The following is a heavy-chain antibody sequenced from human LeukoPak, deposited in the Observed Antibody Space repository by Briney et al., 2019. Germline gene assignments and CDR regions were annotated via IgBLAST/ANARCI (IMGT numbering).Heavy chain of an antibody. J-gene: IGHJ4*02. CDR2: IYPGDSDA. V-gene: IGHV5-51*01. Sequence: GESLKISCKGSGYSFTSYWIGWVRQMPGKGLEWMGVIYPGDSDARYSPSFQGQVTISAAKSISTAYLQWSSLKASDTAMYYCARHRGAAAVWVYFDYWGQGTLVTVSS. D-gene: IGHD6-13*01. CDR1: GYSFTSYW. CDR3: ARHRGAAAVWVYFDY.